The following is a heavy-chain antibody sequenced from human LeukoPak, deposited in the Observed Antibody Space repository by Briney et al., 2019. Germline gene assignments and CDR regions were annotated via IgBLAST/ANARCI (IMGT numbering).Heavy chain of an antibody. D-gene: IGHD3-22*01. Sequence: SETLSLTCTVSGGSISSYYWSWIRQPPGKGLEWIGYISYSGSTNYNPSLKSRATISVDTSKNQFSLKLSSVTAADTAVYYCARDRAPVESYDSSGAFDIWGQGTMVTVSS. CDR3: ARDRAPVESYDSSGAFDI. J-gene: IGHJ3*02. CDR2: ISYSGST. CDR1: GGSISSYY. V-gene: IGHV4-59*12.